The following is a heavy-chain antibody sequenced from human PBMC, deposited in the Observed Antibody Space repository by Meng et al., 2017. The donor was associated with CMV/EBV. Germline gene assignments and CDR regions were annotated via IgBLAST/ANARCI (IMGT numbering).Heavy chain of an antibody. J-gene: IGHJ4*02. CDR2: ISYDGSNK. Sequence: GFTFSSAAMHWVRQAPGKGLEWVAVISYDGSNKYYADSVKGRFTISRDNSKNTLYLQMNSLRAEDTAVYYCARDFETTMVRGVIGYWGQGTLVTVSS. CDR3: ARDFETTMVRGVIGY. V-gene: IGHV3-30*04. D-gene: IGHD3-10*01. CDR1: GFTFSSAA.